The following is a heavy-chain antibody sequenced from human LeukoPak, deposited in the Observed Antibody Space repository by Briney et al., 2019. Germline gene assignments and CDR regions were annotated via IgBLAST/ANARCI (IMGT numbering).Heavy chain of an antibody. Sequence: SETLSLTCSVSGGSISTYCWNWIRQTPGKGLEWLGHISNGNTDYNPSLKSRVTISVDTSKNQFSLKLTSVTAADTAVYYCARDKAHSYGRYFDPWGQGALGTVSS. V-gene: IGHV4-59*01. CDR1: GGSISTYC. CDR3: ARDKAHSYGRYFDP. CDR2: ISNGNT. D-gene: IGHD5-18*01. J-gene: IGHJ5*02.